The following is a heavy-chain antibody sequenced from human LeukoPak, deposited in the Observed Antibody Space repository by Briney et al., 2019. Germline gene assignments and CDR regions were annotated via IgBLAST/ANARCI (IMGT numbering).Heavy chain of an antibody. D-gene: IGHD2-15*01. Sequence: SETLSLTCTVSGGSVSSYYWSWIRQPPGKGLEWIGYIYYSGSTNYNPSLKSRVTISVDTSKNQFSLKLSSVTAADTAVYYCARVVDLRIGYYFDYWGQGTLVTVSS. V-gene: IGHV4-59*02. CDR3: ARVVDLRIGYYFDY. CDR1: GGSVSSYY. CDR2: IYYSGST. J-gene: IGHJ4*02.